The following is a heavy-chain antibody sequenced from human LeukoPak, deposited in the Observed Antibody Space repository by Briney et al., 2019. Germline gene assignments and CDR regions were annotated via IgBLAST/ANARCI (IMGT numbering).Heavy chain of an antibody. CDR2: IYYSGST. V-gene: IGHV4-59*11. D-gene: IGHD6-6*01. J-gene: IGHJ6*03. CDR1: GGSISSHY. CDR3: ARVIRQLVRGYYYYMDV. Sequence: PSETLSLTCTVSGGSISSHYWSWIRQPPGKGLEWIGYIYYSGSTNYNPSLKSRVTISVDTSKNQFSLKLSSVTAADTAVYYCARVIRQLVRGYYYYMDVWGKGTTVTVSS.